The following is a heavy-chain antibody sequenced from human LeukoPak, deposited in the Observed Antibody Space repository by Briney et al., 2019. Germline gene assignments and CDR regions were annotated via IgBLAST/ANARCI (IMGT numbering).Heavy chain of an antibody. D-gene: IGHD3-10*01. CDR3: ARLYITMVLRINWFDP. Sequence: SETLSLTCAVYGGSFSGYYWSWIRQPPGKGLEWIGEINHSGSTNYNPSLKSRVTISVDTSKNQFSLKLSSVTAADTAVYYCARLYITMVLRINWFDPWGQGTLVTVSS. CDR1: GGSFSGYY. J-gene: IGHJ5*02. CDR2: INHSGST. V-gene: IGHV4-34*01.